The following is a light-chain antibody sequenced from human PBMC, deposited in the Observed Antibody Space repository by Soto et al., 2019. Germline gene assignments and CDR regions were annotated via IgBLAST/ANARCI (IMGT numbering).Light chain of an antibody. Sequence: EIVLTQSPGTLSLSPGERATLSCRASQSLTSTFLAWYQQKPGQAPRLLIYGASNRATGIPDRFSGSGSGTDFTLAIRRVEPEDCAVYYCQVYGSSHRTFGQGTKVDIK. CDR1: QSLTSTF. J-gene: IGKJ1*01. CDR2: GAS. CDR3: QVYGSSHRT. V-gene: IGKV3-20*01.